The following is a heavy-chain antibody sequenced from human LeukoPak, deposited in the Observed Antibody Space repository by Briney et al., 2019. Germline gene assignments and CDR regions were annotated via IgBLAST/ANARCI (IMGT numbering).Heavy chain of an antibody. CDR3: ARRNTAVVAGLDY. CDR1: GCTFTSYD. Sequence: ASVKVSCKASGCTFTSYDINWVRQATGQGLEWMGWMNPNSGNTGYAQKFQGRVTMTRNTSISTAYMEPSSLRSEDTAVYYCARRNTAVVAGLDYWGQGTLVTVSS. J-gene: IGHJ4*02. D-gene: IGHD5-18*01. CDR2: MNPNSGNT. V-gene: IGHV1-8*01.